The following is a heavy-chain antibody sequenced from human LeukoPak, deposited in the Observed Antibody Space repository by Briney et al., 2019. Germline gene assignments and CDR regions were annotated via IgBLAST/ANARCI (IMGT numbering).Heavy chain of an antibody. CDR2: IYYSGST. V-gene: IGHV4-59*01. CDR1: GGSISSYY. CDR3: ARDVYYDFWSGYLYGMDV. D-gene: IGHD3-3*01. J-gene: IGHJ6*02. Sequence: SETLSLTCTVSGGSISSYYWSWIRQPPGKGLEWVGYIYYSGSTNYNPSLKSRVTISVDTSKNQFSLKLSSVTAADTAVYYCARDVYYDFWSGYLYGMDVWGQGTTVTVSS.